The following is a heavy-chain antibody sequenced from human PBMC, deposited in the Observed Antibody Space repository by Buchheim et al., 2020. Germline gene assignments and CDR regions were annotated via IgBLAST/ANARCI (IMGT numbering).Heavy chain of an antibody. CDR2: IYWDDDK. J-gene: IGHJ6*03. V-gene: IGHV2-5*02. CDR3: AHRLHGSGSYYRYYYYYMDV. D-gene: IGHD3-10*01. CDR1: GFSLSTSGVG. Sequence: QITLKESGPTLVKPTQTLTLTCTFSGFSLSTSGVGVGWIRQPPGKALEWLALIYWDDDKRYSPSLKSRLTITKATSKNQVVLTMTNMDPVDTATYYCAHRLHGSGSYYRYYYYYMDVWGKGTT.